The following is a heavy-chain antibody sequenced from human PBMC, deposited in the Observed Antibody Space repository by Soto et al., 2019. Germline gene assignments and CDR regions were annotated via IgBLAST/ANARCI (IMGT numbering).Heavy chain of an antibody. CDR3: AKGPGAYYDSSGYEYFQH. D-gene: IGHD3-22*01. J-gene: IGHJ1*01. CDR2: ISGSGGST. V-gene: IGHV3-23*01. CDR1: GFPFSSYA. Sequence: GALRLPCATSGFPFSSYAMSWVRPAPGKGLEWVSAISGSGGSTYYADSVKGRFTISRDNSKNTLYLQMNSLRAEDTAVYYCAKGPGAYYDSSGYEYFQHWGQGTLVTVSS.